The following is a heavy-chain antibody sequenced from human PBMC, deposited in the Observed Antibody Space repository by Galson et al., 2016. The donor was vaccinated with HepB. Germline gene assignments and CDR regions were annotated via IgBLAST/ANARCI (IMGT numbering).Heavy chain of an antibody. J-gene: IGHJ6*02. CDR2: IYPGDSDT. V-gene: IGHV5-51*01. D-gene: IGHD6-19*01. CDR3: ARRTAPDSPAVADFNYHYAMDV. CDR1: GYSFSSYW. Sequence: QSGAEVKKPGESLKISCQGSGYSFSSYWVAWVRQMPGKGLEWMGIIYPGDSDTRYSPSFQGQVTISADKSISTAYLQWSSLKVSDTATYYCARRTAPDSPAVADFNYHYAMDVWGQGSTVTVSS.